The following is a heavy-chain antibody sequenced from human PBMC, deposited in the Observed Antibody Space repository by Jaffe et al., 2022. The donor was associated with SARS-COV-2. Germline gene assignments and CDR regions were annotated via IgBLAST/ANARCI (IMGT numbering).Heavy chain of an antibody. J-gene: IGHJ5*02. Sequence: QITLRESGPMLLKPTETLTLTCTFSGFSLNSGGLGVGWIRQAPGKAPEWLALIYWDDSRRYNPSQRTRLSVSKDTSADQAVLTIRDMNPVDTATYYCVRTKYWYGQYSFDNWGPGTLVSVSS. CDR3: VRTKYWYGQYSFDN. CDR2: IYWDDSR. V-gene: IGHV2-5*02. D-gene: IGHD2-15*01. CDR1: GFSLNSGGLG.